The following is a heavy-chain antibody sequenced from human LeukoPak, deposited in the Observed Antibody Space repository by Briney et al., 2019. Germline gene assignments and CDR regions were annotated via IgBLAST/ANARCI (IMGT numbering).Heavy chain of an antibody. Sequence: PGGSLRLSCAASGFTFSTYWMNWYRQAPGKGLEWVGNINQDASEINYVDSVRGRFTISRDNDKNSLHLQMNSLRAEDTAVYYCATDRDNSDWQKRFDSWGQGTLVTVSS. V-gene: IGHV3-7*01. D-gene: IGHD2-21*02. J-gene: IGHJ4*02. CDR2: INQDASEI. CDR3: ATDRDNSDWQKRFDS. CDR1: GFTFSTYW.